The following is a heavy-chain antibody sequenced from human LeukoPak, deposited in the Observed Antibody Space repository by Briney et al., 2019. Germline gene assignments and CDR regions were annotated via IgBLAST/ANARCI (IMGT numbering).Heavy chain of an antibody. CDR2: IYYSGST. CDR3: ARVRYNYGYGLDV. J-gene: IGHJ6*02. V-gene: IGHV4-39*01. D-gene: IGHD5-18*01. CDR1: GGSISSNSYY. Sequence: SETLSLTCTVSGGSISSNSYYWGWIRQPPGKGLEWIGSIYYSGSTYYNPSLKSRVTISVDTSKNQFSLKLSSVTAADTAVYYCARVRYNYGYGLDVWGQGTTVTVSS.